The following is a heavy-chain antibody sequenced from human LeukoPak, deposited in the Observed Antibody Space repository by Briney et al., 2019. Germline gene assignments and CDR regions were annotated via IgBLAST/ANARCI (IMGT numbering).Heavy chain of an antibody. J-gene: IGHJ4*02. CDR1: GGSFSGYY. D-gene: IGHD6-6*01. CDR2: INHSGST. V-gene: IGHV4-34*01. CDR3: ASLYSSSNY. Sequence: PSETLSLTCAVYGGSFSGYYWSWIRQPPGKGLEWIGEINHSGSTNYNLSLKSRVTISVDTSKNQFSLKLSSVTAADTAVYYCASLYSSSNYWGQGTLVTVSS.